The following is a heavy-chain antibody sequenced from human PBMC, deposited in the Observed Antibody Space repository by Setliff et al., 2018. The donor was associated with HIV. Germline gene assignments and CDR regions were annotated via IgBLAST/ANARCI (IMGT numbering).Heavy chain of an antibody. CDR2: IIPIFGST. J-gene: IGHJ2*01. D-gene: IGHD3-10*01. CDR3: ARDDHYYDLGSIYSDWYFDL. CDR1: GGTFRKYS. Sequence: WASVKVSCKASGGTFRKYSISWVRQAPGQGLEWMGGIIPIFGSTRYAQKSQDRVTITADESTDTVEMQLSSLTSEDTAVYYCARDDHYYDLGSIYSDWYFDLWDRGTQVTVSS. V-gene: IGHV1-69*13.